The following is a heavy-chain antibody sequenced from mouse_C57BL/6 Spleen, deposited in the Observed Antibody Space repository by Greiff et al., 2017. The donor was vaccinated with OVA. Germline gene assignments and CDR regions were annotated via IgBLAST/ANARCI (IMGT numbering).Heavy chain of an antibody. V-gene: IGHV1-64*01. CDR1: GYTFTSYW. CDR2: IHPNSGST. CDR3: ARSDGYYGY. Sequence: QVQLQQSGAELVKPGASVKLSCKASGYTFTSYWMHWVKQRPGQGLEWIGMIHPNSGSTNYNEKFKSKATMTVDKSSSTAYMQLGSLTSEDSAVYYCARSDGYYGYWGQGTTLTVSS. J-gene: IGHJ2*01. D-gene: IGHD2-3*01.